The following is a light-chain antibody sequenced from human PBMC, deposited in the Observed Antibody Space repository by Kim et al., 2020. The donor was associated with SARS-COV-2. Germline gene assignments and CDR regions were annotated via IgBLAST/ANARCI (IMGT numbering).Light chain of an antibody. CDR3: QVWDSSTAV. CDR1: NIGSKK. Sequence: VALGQTARITCGGNNIGSKKLHWYQQKPGQAPVLVIYRDSNRPSGIPERFSGSNSGNTATLTISRAQAGDEADYYCQVWDSSTAVFGTGTKVTVL. J-gene: IGLJ1*01. V-gene: IGLV3-9*01. CDR2: RDS.